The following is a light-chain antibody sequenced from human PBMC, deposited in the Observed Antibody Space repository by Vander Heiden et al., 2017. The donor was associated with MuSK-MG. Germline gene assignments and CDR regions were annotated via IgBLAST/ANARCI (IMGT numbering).Light chain of an antibody. CDR2: SNN. Sequence: QSVLTQPPSASGTPRQRVTISCSGSSSNIGSNYVYWYQQLPGTATKLLIYSNNQRPSGVPDRFSGSKSGTSASLAISGLRSEDEADYYCAAGDDSRSGVVFGGGTKLTVL. V-gene: IGLV1-47*02. CDR3: AAGDDSRSGVV. CDR1: SSNIGSNY. J-gene: IGLJ2*01.